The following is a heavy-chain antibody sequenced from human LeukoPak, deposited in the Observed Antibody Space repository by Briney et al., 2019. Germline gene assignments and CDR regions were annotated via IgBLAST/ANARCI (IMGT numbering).Heavy chain of an antibody. D-gene: IGHD1-20*01. V-gene: IGHV1-2*02. Sequence: GSVRVSCKASGYNFIDYYIHWVRHAPGQGLEWLGWINPNRGVAKYAQKFQGSVSMTRDTSIRTAYMDLTRLRYDDTAVYYCARDEGITGRYDYWGQGSLVTVSS. CDR1: GYNFIDYY. CDR3: ARDEGITGRYDY. J-gene: IGHJ4*02. CDR2: INPNRGVA.